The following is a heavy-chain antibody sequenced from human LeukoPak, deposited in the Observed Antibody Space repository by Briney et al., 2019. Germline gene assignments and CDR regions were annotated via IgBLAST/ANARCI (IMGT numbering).Heavy chain of an antibody. J-gene: IGHJ1*01. CDR3: ARGSGPYAEYFQH. Sequence: SETLSLTCTVSGGSISSYYWSWIRQPPGKGLEWIGYIYYSGGTNYNPSLKSRVTISVDTSKNQFSLKLSSVTAADTAVYYCARGSGPYAEYFQHWGQGTLVTVSS. CDR1: GGSISSYY. D-gene: IGHD6-19*01. CDR2: IYYSGGT. V-gene: IGHV4-59*12.